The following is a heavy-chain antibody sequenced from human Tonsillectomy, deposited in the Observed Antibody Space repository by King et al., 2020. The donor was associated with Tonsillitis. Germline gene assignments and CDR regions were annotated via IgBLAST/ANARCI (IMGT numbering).Heavy chain of an antibody. J-gene: IGHJ3*01. CDR1: GFPFRSYA. CDR3: AKQLLTGDGDDAFDV. D-gene: IGHD2-21*02. Sequence: EQLVQSGGGLVQPGGSLRLSCAASGFPFRSYAMNWVRQAPGKGLEWVSHISDDVVTTYYADSVTGRFTISRDNSKKTLYLQMNSLRPEDTAVYFCAKQLLTGDGDDAFDVWGPGTMVSVSS. V-gene: IGHV3-23*04. CDR2: ISDDVVTT.